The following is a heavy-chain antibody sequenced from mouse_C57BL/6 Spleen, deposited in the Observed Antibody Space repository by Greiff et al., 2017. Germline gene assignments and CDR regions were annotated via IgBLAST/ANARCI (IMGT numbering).Heavy chain of an antibody. CDR3: ARWRYYGSSAGAMDD. J-gene: IGHJ4*01. CDR1: GYAFSSSW. V-gene: IGHV1-82*01. Sequence: VQGVESGPELVKPGASVKISCKASGYAFSSSWMNWVKQRPGKGLEWIGRIYPGDGDTNYNGKFKGKATLTADKSSSTAYMQLSSLTSEDSAVYFCARWRYYGSSAGAMDDWGQGTSVTVAS. CDR2: IYPGDGDT. D-gene: IGHD1-1*01.